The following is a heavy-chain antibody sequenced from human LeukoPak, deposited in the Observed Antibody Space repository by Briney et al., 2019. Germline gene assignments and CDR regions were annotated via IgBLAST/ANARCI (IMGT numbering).Heavy chain of an antibody. D-gene: IGHD3-16*01. J-gene: IGHJ3*02. CDR3: SRPTWGGSFDI. CDR1: GFTLSRYW. Sequence: PGGSLRLSCVGSGFTLSRYWMSWVRQAPGKGLEWVASIKQDGGEKYYVDSVKGRFTISRDNAKNSLYLQMNNLRAEDTAVYYCSRPTWGGSFDIWGQGTKVTVSS. CDR2: IKQDGGEK. V-gene: IGHV3-7*01.